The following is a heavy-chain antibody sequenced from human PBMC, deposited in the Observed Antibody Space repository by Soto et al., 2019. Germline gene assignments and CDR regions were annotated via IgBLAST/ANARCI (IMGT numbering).Heavy chain of an antibody. D-gene: IGHD3-16*01. CDR3: ARGRLGVGDDFDX. CDR2: MNPNSGNT. J-gene: IGHJ3*02. CDR1: GYTFTSYD. Sequence: SLKVSYKSSGYTFTSYDINWVRQATGQGLEWMGWMNPNSGNTGYSQKFQGRVTMTRNTSISTAYMELSSMRSEDTAVYYCARGRLGVGDDFDXWGQGTRCTVS. V-gene: IGHV1-8*01.